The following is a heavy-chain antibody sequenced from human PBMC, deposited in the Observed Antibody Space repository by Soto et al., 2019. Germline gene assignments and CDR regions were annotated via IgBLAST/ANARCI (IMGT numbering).Heavy chain of an antibody. CDR1: GGSINTFY. D-gene: IGHD5-12*01. V-gene: IGHV4-4*07. CDR2: IFSSGST. Sequence: PSETLSLTCTVSGGSINTFYWSWVRQPAGKGLEWIWRIFSSGSTSFNPSLESRVAMSVDTSKNHFSLNLSSVTAADMAVYYCAREGSYSAYNFAHGIQLWSFDFWGQGALVTVS. CDR3: AREGSYSAYNFAHGIQLWSFDF. J-gene: IGHJ4*02.